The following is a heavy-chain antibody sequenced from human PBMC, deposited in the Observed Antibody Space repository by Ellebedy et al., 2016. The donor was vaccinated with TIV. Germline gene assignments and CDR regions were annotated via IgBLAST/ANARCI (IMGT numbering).Heavy chain of an antibody. V-gene: IGHV3-23*01. J-gene: IGHJ4*02. CDR1: GFTFSSYA. D-gene: IGHD1-26*01. CDR2: ISASGGST. Sequence: GESLKISCAGSGFTFSSYAMGWVRQAPGKGLEWVSSISASGGSTYYIASVKGRFTISRDNSKNTLYLQMNSLRAGDTAVYYCTKRLGVSGGQPGDSWGQGTLVTVSS. CDR3: TKRLGVSGGQPGDS.